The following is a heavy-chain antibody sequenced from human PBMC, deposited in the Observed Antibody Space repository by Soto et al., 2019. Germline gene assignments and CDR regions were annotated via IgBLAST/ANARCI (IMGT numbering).Heavy chain of an antibody. D-gene: IGHD5-12*01. CDR1: GGTFSTSA. CDR2: FIPIFPTP. CDR3: ARDKDRLQLGGNYYYILDV. Sequence: QVQLEQSGAEVKKPGSSVKVSCKASGGTFSTSAISWVRQAPGQGLEWMGGFIPIFPTPDYAHKFQGRLTITADEATSTGYMELSGLKSDDTAVYYCARDKDRLQLGGNYYYILDVWGQGTTVTVSS. J-gene: IGHJ6*02. V-gene: IGHV1-69*12.